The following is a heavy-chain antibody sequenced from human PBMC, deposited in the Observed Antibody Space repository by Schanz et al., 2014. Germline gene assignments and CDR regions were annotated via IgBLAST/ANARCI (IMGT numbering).Heavy chain of an antibody. CDR2: IWNNGVTK. CDR1: GFTFSKYW. D-gene: IGHD2-15*01. CDR3: ARDRGYCSGGSCLTFDY. J-gene: IGHJ4*02. Sequence: VQLVESGGGLVQPGGSLRLSCGGSGFTFSKYWMSWVRQPAGKGLEWVAVIWNNGVTKYYADSVKGRFTISRDNSKNTLYLQMNTLRAEDTAVYYCARDRGYCSGGSCLTFDYWGQGTLVTVSS. V-gene: IGHV3-33*08.